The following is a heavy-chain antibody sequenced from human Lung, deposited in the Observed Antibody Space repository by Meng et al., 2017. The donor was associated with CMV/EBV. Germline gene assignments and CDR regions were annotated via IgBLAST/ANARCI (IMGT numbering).Heavy chain of an antibody. D-gene: IGHD5-18*01. CDR3: AKQGARSVETTMVPYGEFDY. CDR1: GGSISSGDYY. Sequence: SXTXXLTXXVSGGSISSGDYYWGWIRQSPGEALEWIGSVYYTGRADYSPSLKNRVTISVDTSRNQFSLNLHSVTAADTALYYCAKQGARSVETTMVPYGEFDYWGQGALVXVSS. V-gene: IGHV4-39*01. J-gene: IGHJ4*02. CDR2: VYYTGRA.